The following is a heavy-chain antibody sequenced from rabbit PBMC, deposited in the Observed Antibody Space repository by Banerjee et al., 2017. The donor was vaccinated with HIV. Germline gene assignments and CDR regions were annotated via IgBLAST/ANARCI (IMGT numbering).Heavy chain of an antibody. V-gene: IGHV1S40*01. CDR1: GFTLSSYW. D-gene: IGHD4-1*01. CDR2: INTITGDT. J-gene: IGHJ4*01. CDR3: ARDLAGVIGWNFNL. Sequence: QSLEESGGDLVKPGASLTLTCTASGFTLSSYWICWVRQAPGKGLEWIACINTITGDTVYATWAKGRFTISKASWTTVTLQMTSLTAADTASYFCARDLAGVIGWNFNLWGPGTLVTVS.